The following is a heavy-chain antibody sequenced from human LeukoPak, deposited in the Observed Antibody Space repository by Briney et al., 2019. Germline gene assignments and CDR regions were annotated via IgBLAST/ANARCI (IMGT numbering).Heavy chain of an antibody. J-gene: IGHJ6*03. D-gene: IGHD3-10*01. CDR1: GFTFSSYG. CDR2: IRYDGSNK. V-gene: IGHV3-30*02. CDR3: AKSGGENYYYYYMDV. Sequence: PGGSLRLSCAASGFTFSSYGMHWVRQAPGKGLEWVAFIRYDGSNKYYADSVKGRFTISRDNSKNTLYLQMNSLRAEDTAVYYCAKSGGENYYYYYMDVWGKGTTVTISS.